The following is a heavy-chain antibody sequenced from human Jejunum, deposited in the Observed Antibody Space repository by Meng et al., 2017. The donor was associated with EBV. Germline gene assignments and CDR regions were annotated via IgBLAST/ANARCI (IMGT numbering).Heavy chain of an antibody. V-gene: IGHV1-2*06. Sequence: RLVQFGDEVKPLGASVKVYCQTYGSNSIDYNQQWVRQAPGRWLELMGRITPDGGATNYAQTFRGDFLMTRDMSTTTAYLELFSLKSDDTAVYFCARVNDKTNFDFWGQGTLVTVSS. J-gene: IGHJ4*02. CDR3: ARVNDKTNFDF. CDR1: GSNSIDYN. CDR2: ITPDGGAT.